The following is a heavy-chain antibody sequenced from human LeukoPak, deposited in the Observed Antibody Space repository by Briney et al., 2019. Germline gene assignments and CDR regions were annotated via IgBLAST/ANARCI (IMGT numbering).Heavy chain of an antibody. J-gene: IGHJ4*02. D-gene: IGHD2-2*01. CDR2: ISGSGGST. V-gene: IGHV3-23*01. Sequence: GGSLRLSCAASGFTVSSNYMSWVRQAPGKGLEWVSVISGSGGSTYYADSVKGRFTISRDNSKNTLYLQMNSLRAEDTAVYYCAKGDIVVVPNFDYWGQGTLVTVSS. CDR1: GFTVSSNY. CDR3: AKGDIVVVPNFDY.